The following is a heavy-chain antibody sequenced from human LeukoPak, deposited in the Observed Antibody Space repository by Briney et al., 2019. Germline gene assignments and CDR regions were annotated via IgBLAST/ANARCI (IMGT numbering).Heavy chain of an antibody. CDR2: TNSDGTGT. V-gene: IGHV3-74*01. Sequence: GGSLRLSCAASGFTFSACYIHWVRQVPGKGLVWVSRTNSDGTGTGYADSVKGRFTISRDNAKNTLYLQMNSLRAEDTAVYYCARGARYCTSTSCQVRYYMDVWGKGTTVTISS. CDR3: ARGARYCTSTSCQVRYYMDV. CDR1: GFTFSACY. J-gene: IGHJ6*03. D-gene: IGHD2-2*01.